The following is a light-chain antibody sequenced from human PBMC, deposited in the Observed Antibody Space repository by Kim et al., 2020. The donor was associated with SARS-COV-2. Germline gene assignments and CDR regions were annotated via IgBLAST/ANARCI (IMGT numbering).Light chain of an antibody. J-gene: IGLJ2*01. CDR1: SLRSYY. Sequence: SSELTQDPALSVALGQTVRITCQGDSLRSYYATWYQQKPGQAPILVISGKNNRPSGIPDRFSGSSSGNTASLTITGTQADDEADYYCNSRDSNDNVVFGGGTQLTVL. CDR2: GKN. V-gene: IGLV3-19*01. CDR3: NSRDSNDNVV.